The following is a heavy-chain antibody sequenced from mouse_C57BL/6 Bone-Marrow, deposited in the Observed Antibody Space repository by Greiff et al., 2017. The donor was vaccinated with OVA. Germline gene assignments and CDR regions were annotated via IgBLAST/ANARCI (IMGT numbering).Heavy chain of an antibody. CDR2: ISSGGSYT. J-gene: IGHJ2*01. CDR3: ARQITTPPYFDY. D-gene: IGHD1-1*01. CDR1: GFTFSSYG. Sequence: EVHLVESGGDLVKPGGSLKLSCAASGFTFSSYGMSWVRQTPDKRLEWVATISSGGSYTYYPDSVKGRFTISRDNAKNTLYLQMSSLKSEDTAMYYCARQITTPPYFDYWGQGTTLTVSS. V-gene: IGHV5-6*01.